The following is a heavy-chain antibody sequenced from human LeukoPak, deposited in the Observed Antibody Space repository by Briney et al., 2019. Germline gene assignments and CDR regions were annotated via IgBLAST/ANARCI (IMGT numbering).Heavy chain of an antibody. CDR2: ISAYNGNT. CDR1: GYTFTSYG. Sequence: ASVKVSCKASGYTFTSYGISWVRQAPGQGLEWMGWISAYNGNTNYAQKLQGRVTMTTDTSTSTAYMELRSLRSDDTAVYYCARAGGVGGGLPNPYYYYYYMDVWGKGTTVTVSS. CDR3: ARAGGVGGGLPNPYYYYYYMDV. D-gene: IGHD2-8*02. V-gene: IGHV1-18*01. J-gene: IGHJ6*03.